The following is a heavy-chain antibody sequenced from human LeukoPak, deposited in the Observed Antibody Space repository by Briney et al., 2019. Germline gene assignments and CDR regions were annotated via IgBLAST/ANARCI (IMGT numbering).Heavy chain of an antibody. CDR3: ARDKIVGATHFDY. J-gene: IGHJ4*02. V-gene: IGHV1-69*13. D-gene: IGHD1-26*01. CDR2: IIPIFGTA. Sequence: SVKVSCKASGGTFSSYAISWVRQAPGQGLEWMGGIIPIFGTANYAQKFQGRVTITADESTSTAYMELSSLRSEDTAVYYCARDKIVGATHFDYWGQGALVTVSS. CDR1: GGTFSSYA.